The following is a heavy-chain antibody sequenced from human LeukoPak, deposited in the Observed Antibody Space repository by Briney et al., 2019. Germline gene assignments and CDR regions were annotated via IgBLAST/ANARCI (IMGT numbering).Heavy chain of an antibody. D-gene: IGHD4-17*01. CDR3: AKDFTVTTLDYYYGMDV. CDR2: ISGSGGST. V-gene: IGHV3-23*01. CDR1: GFTFSSYA. J-gene: IGHJ6*02. Sequence: PGGSQRLSCAASGFTFSSYAMSWVRQAPGKGLEWVSAISGSGGSTYYADSVKGRFTISRDNSKNTLYLQMNSLRAEDTAVYYCAKDFTVTTLDYYYGMDVWGQGTTVTVSS.